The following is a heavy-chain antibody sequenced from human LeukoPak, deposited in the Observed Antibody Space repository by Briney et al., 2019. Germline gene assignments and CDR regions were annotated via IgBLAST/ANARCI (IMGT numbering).Heavy chain of an antibody. CDR2: HYSGSTT. CDR3: ARLPAYYYGMDV. J-gene: IGHJ6*02. V-gene: IGHV3-66*04. CDR1: GFAAGANN. Sequence: PGGSLSFSCAPSGFAAGANNMNWFRQAPGKGLEWVSVHYSGSTTYYADSVKGRFTISRDNSKNMLYLQMNSLRAEDTAVYYCARLPAYYYGMDVWGQGTTVTVSS.